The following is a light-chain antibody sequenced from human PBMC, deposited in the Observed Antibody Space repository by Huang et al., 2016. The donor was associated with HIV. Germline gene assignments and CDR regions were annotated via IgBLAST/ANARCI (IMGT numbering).Light chain of an antibody. CDR1: QSINSY. Sequence: DIQMTQSPSSLSASVGDRVTITCRASQSINSYLNWYQQKQEKAPKLLIYAASSLQSGVPSRFSGSGSGTDFTLTISSLQPEDFATYCCQQVYSIPWTFGQGTKVEIK. CDR2: AAS. V-gene: IGKV1-39*01. J-gene: IGKJ1*01. CDR3: QQVYSIPWT.